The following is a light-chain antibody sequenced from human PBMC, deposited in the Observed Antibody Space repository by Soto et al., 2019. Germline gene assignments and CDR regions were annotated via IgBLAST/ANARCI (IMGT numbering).Light chain of an antibody. V-gene: IGLV2-11*01. CDR3: CSYAGTHTS. CDR2: HVS. CDR1: SSDVGNYNL. Sequence: QSALTQPRSVSGSPGQSINISCTGTSSDVGNYNLASWYQQHPGKVLKLMIYHVSRRPSGVPDRFSGSKSGNTASLTISGLQAEDEADYYCCSYAGTHTSFGGGTKVTVL. J-gene: IGLJ3*02.